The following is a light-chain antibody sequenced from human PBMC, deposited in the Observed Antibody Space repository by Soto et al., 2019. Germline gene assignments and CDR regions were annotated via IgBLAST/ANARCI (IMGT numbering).Light chain of an antibody. V-gene: IGKV3-20*01. J-gene: IGKJ1*01. CDR2: GAS. CDR1: QSVSSSY. Sequence: IVLTQSTGTLSLSPGERATLSCRSSQSVSSSYLAWYQQKPGQAPRLLIYGASSRATGIPDRFSGSGSGTDFTLTISRLEPEDFAMYYCQQYGSSPPWTFGQGTNVDIK. CDR3: QQYGSSPPWT.